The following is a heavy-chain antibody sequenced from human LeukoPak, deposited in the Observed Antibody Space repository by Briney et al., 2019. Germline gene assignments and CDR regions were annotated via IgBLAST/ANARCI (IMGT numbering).Heavy chain of an antibody. CDR1: GGSISSSSYY. CDR3: ARVWYYDSSGYRPGYWYFDL. Sequence: SETLSLTCTVSGGSISSSSYYWGWIRQPPGKGLEWIGSIYYSGSTYYNPSLKSRVTISVDTSKNQFSLKLSSVTAADTAVYYCARVWYYDSSGYRPGYWYFDLWGRGTLVTVSS. D-gene: IGHD3-22*01. CDR2: IYYSGST. V-gene: IGHV4-39*01. J-gene: IGHJ2*01.